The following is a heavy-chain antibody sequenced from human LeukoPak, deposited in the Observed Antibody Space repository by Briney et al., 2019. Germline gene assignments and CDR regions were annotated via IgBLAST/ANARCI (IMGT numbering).Heavy chain of an antibody. Sequence: GGSLRLSCAASGFTVSSNFMSWVRQAPRKGLEWVSVIYNSGSTYYADSVKGRFTISRDKSKDTLYLQMNSLRAEDTAVYYCTRDDRAVAGSDYWGQGTLVTVSA. V-gene: IGHV3-53*01. CDR1: GFTVSSNF. CDR3: TRDDRAVAGSDY. CDR2: IYNSGST. J-gene: IGHJ4*02. D-gene: IGHD6-19*01.